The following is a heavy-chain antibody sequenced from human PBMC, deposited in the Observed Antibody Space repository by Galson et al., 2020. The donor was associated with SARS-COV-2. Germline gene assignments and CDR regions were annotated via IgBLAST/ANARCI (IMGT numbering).Heavy chain of an antibody. CDR2: ISSSSSYI. CDR1: GFTFSSYS. D-gene: IGHD3-3*01. CDR3: ARDTGITIFGVASTFDY. J-gene: IGHJ4*02. Sequence: GESLKISCAASGFTFSSYSMNWVRQAPGKGLEWVSSISSSSSYIYYADSVTGRFTISRDNAKNSLYLQMNSLRAEDTAVYYCARDTGITIFGVASTFDYWGQGTLVTVSS. V-gene: IGHV3-21*01.